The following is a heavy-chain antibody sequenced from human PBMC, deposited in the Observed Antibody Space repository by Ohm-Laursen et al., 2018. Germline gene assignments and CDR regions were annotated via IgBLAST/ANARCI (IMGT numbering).Heavy chain of an antibody. Sequence: SLRLSCTAYGFTFSSYALTWVRQAPGKGLEWVSAITGSGGSTYYADSVKGRFTISRDNSKNTLLLQMSWLRAEDTAVYYCAKEGEGIFDSSYLFDYWGQGALVTVSS. CDR3: AKEGEGIFDSSYLFDY. V-gene: IGHV3-23*01. CDR1: GFTFSSYA. D-gene: IGHD3-22*01. J-gene: IGHJ4*02. CDR2: ITGSGGST.